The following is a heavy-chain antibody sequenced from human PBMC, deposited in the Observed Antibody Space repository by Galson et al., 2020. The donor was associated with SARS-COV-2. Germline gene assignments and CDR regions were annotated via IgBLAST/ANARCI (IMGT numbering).Heavy chain of an antibody. CDR2: IWYDGSNK. CDR3: ARDIPAGVAADENFDY. V-gene: IGHV3-33*01. Sequence: TGGSLRLSCAASGFTFSSYGMHWVRQAPGKGLEWVAVIWYDGSNKYYADSVKGRFTISRDNSKNTLYLQMNSLRAEDTAVYYCARDIPAGVAADENFDYWGQGTLVTVSS. D-gene: IGHD6-13*01. CDR1: GFTFSSYG. J-gene: IGHJ4*02.